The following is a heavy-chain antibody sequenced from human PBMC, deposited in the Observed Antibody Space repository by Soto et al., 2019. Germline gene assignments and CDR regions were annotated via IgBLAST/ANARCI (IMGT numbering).Heavy chain of an antibody. CDR2: IRYDGSNK. CDR1: ACAYSRYG. Sequence: GGAVRHPCDVSACAYSRYGMHWVCLAPGKGLEWVAVIRYDGSNKYYADSVKGRFTISRDNSKNTLYLQMNSLRAEDTAVYYGARDRDSFHDAFDIWGQGTMVSVSS. D-gene: IGHD3-10*01. V-gene: IGHV3-33*01. CDR3: ARDRDSFHDAFDI. J-gene: IGHJ3*02.